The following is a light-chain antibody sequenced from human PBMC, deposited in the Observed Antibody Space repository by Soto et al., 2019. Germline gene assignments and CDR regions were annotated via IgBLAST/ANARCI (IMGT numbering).Light chain of an antibody. V-gene: IGLV1-51*01. CDR1: SSKIGGNS. CDR2: DDN. CDR3: GSWDSSLSAYV. Sequence: QSVLTQPPSVSAAPGQKVTISCSGSSSKIGGNSVSWYQQLPGTAPKLLIYDDNKRLSGIPDRFSGSKSGTSATLGITGFQTGDEADYYCGSWDSSLSAYVFGTGTKVTVL. J-gene: IGLJ1*01.